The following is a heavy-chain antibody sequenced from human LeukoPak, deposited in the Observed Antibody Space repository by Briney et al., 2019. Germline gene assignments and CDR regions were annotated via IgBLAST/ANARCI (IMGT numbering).Heavy chain of an antibody. CDR1: GGTFSSYA. CDR3: ARDGAYYDYVWGTYRPYYFDY. J-gene: IGHJ4*02. V-gene: IGHV1-69*13. D-gene: IGHD3-16*02. CDR2: IIPIFGTA. Sequence: SVKVSCKASGGTFSSYAISWVRQAPGQGLEWMGGIIPIFGTANYAQKFQGRVTITADESTSTAYMELSSLRSEDTAVYYCARDGAYYDYVWGTYRPYYFDYWGQGTLVTVSS.